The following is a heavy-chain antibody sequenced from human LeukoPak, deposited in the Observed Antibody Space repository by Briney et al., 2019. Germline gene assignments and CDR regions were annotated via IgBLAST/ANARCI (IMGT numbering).Heavy chain of an antibody. CDR3: AKDWRADSSGAFDY. V-gene: IGHV3-23*01. D-gene: IGHD3-22*01. Sequence: PGGSLRLSCAASGFTFSSYAMSWVRQAPGKRLEWVSAISGSGGSTYYADSVKGRFTISRDNSKNTLYLQMNSLRAEDTAVYYCAKDWRADSSGAFDYWGQGTLVTVSS. CDR2: ISGSGGST. J-gene: IGHJ4*02. CDR1: GFTFSSYA.